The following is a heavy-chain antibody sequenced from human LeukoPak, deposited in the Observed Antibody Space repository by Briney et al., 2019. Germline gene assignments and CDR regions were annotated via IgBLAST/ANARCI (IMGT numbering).Heavy chain of an antibody. D-gene: IGHD4-17*01. Sequence: PGGSLRLSCAASGFTFSSYGMHWVRQAPGKGLEWVAVISYDGSNKYYADSVKGRFTISRDNSKNTLYLQMNSLRAEDTAVYYCAKDSNPVYGDYLSPTQHAFDIWGQGTMVTVSS. CDR3: AKDSNPVYGDYLSPTQHAFDI. J-gene: IGHJ3*02. CDR2: ISYDGSNK. CDR1: GFTFSSYG. V-gene: IGHV3-30*18.